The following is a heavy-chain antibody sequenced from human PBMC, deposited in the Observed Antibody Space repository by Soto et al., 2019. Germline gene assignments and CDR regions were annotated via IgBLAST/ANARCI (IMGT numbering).Heavy chain of an antibody. V-gene: IGHV4-61*08. D-gene: IGHD2-15*01. J-gene: IGHJ4*02. Sequence: QMQLQESGPGLVKPSETLSLTCNVSGGSLNSGAYYWSWIRQPPGKGLEWIGYIYHRGRADYNPSLKSRATISLDTSKNQFSLKLKSVNAVDTGVYYCARSWGGDGYSDWGQGTLVTVSS. CDR2: IYHRGRA. CDR3: ARSWGGDGYSD. CDR1: GGSLNSGAYY.